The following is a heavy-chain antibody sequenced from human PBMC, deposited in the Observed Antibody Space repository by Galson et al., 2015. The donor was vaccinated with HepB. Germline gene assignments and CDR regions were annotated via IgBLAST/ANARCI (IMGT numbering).Heavy chain of an antibody. CDR2: IRSKAYGGTT. J-gene: IGHJ4*02. Sequence: SLRLSCAASGFTFGDYAMSWFRQAPGKGLEWVGFIRSKAYGGTTEYAASVKGRFTISRDDSKSIAYLQMNSLKTEDTAVYYCTREYYDFWSGYYLYYFDYWGQGTLVTVSS. CDR1: GFTFGDYA. D-gene: IGHD3-3*01. V-gene: IGHV3-49*03. CDR3: TREYYDFWSGYYLYYFDY.